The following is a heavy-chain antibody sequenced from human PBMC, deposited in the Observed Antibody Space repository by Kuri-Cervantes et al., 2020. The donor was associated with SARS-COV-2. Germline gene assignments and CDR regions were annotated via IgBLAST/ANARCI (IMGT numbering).Heavy chain of an antibody. D-gene: IGHD2-2*01. J-gene: IGHJ6*02. CDR1: GGSIKNYF. CDR2: IYYSGSV. CDR3: ARSAAAFYGMDV. V-gene: IGHV4-59*01. Sequence: SETLSLTCTVSGGSIKNYFWTWIRQSPGKGLEWIGHIYYSGSVNYNPSLMSRLTISVDKSKNQVSLKLTSVTAADTAVYYCARSAAAFYGMDVWGQGTTVTVSS.